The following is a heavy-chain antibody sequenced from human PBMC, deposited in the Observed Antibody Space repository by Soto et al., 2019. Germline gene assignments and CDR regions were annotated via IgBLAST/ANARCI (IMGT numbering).Heavy chain of an antibody. D-gene: IGHD2-15*01. CDR1: GYTFTSYD. CDR3: ARGCGGYCSGGSWYGWYYYYGMDV. Sequence: QVQLVQSGAEVKKPGASVKVSCKASGYTFTSYDINWVRQATGQGLEWMGWMNPNSGNTGYAQKFQGRVTMTRNTSISTAYMELSSLRSEDTAVYYCARGCGGYCSGGSWYGWYYYYGMDVWGQGTTVTVSS. J-gene: IGHJ6*02. V-gene: IGHV1-8*01. CDR2: MNPNSGNT.